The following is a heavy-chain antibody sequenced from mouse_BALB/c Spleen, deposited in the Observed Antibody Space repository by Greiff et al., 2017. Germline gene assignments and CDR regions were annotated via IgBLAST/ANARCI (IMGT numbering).Heavy chain of an antibody. D-gene: IGHD2-14*01. CDR1: GYAFSSYW. CDR3: ARGEVRLFAY. CDR2: IYPGDGDT. J-gene: IGHJ3*01. Sequence: VKLMESGAELVRPGSSVKISCKASGYAFSSYWMNWVKQRPGQGLEWIGQIYPGDGDTNYNGKFKGKATLTADKSSSTAYMQLSSLTSEDSAVYFCARGEVRLFAYWGQGTLVTVSA. V-gene: IGHV1-80*01.